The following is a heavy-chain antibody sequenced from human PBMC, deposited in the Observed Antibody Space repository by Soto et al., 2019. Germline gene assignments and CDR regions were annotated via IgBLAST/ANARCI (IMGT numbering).Heavy chain of an antibody. CDR2: LYNSGST. Sequence: PSETLSLTCTVSGGSISRYYWSWIRQSPGKGLEWIGYLYNSGSTVYNPSLKSRVTISVDTSNNQFSLNLNSVTAADTAMYYCARNARLPRGLIIYWFDFWGQGTLVTVSS. CDR3: ARNARLPRGLIIYWFDF. J-gene: IGHJ5*01. D-gene: IGHD3-10*01. V-gene: IGHV4-59*12. CDR1: GGSISRYY.